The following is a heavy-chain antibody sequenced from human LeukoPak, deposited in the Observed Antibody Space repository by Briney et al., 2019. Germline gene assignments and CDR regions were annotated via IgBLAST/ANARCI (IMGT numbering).Heavy chain of an antibody. J-gene: IGHJ6*03. CDR2: MNPNSGNT. D-gene: IGHD2-8*01. CDR1: GYTFTSYY. CDR3: ARGPNRNYYYYYMDV. V-gene: IGHV1-8*03. Sequence: ASVKVSCKASGYTFTSYYMHWVRQATGQGLEWMGWMNPNSGNTGYAQKFQGRVTITRNTSISTAYMELSSLRSEDTAVYYCARGPNRNYYYYYMDVWGKGTTVTVSS.